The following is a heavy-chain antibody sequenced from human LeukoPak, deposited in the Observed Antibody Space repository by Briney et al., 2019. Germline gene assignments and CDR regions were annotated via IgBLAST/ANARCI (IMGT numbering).Heavy chain of an antibody. D-gene: IGHD6-13*01. J-gene: IGHJ4*02. V-gene: IGHV4-59*12. Sequence: SETLSLTCSVSGGSINNYWWNWIRQPPGKGLEWIGYIYYSGSTSYNPSLKSRVTISVDRSKNQFSLKLSSVTAADTAVYYCAREMIAAAGTFDYWGQGTLVTVSS. CDR1: GGSINNYW. CDR3: AREMIAAAGTFDY. CDR2: IYYSGST.